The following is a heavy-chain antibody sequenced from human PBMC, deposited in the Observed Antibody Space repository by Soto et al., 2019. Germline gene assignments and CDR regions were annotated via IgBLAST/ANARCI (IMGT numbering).Heavy chain of an antibody. CDR3: ARDQEGITMIVGGT. CDR1: GYTFTSYD. V-gene: IGHV1-8*01. D-gene: IGHD3-22*01. J-gene: IGHJ5*02. CDR2: MNPNSGNT. Sequence: GASVKVSCKASGYTFTSYDINWVRQATGQGLEWMGWMNPNSGNTGYAQKFQGRVTMTRNTSISTAYMELSSLRSEDTAVYYCARDQEGITMIVGGTWGQGTLVTVSS.